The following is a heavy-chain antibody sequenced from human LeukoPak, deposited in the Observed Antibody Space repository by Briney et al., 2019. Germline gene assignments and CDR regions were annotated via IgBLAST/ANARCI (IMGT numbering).Heavy chain of an antibody. CDR3: ARVQNYYYNYMDV. CDR2: IYYSGST. J-gene: IGHJ6*03. Sequence: SETLSLTCTVSGGSISSYYWSWIRQPPGKGLEWIGYIYYSGSTNYNPSLKSRVTISVDTSKNQFSLKLSSVTAADTAVYYCARVQNYYYNYMDVWGKGTTVTVSS. V-gene: IGHV4-59*01. CDR1: GGSISSYY.